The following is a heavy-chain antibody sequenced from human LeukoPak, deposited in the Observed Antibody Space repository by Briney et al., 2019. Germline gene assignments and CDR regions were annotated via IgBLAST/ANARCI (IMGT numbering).Heavy chain of an antibody. J-gene: IGHJ4*02. Sequence: GGSLRLSCALSGLTFSIYAMSSVRHAPGGRVECVLGISSIGGSTYYADSVKGRFTISRDNSKNTLYLQMNSLRAEDAAVYDCAKSRHMVRGVTPFDYWGQGTLVTVSS. CDR3: AKSRHMVRGVTPFDY. CDR1: GLTFSIYA. CDR2: ISSIGGST. V-gene: IGHV3-23*01. D-gene: IGHD3-10*01.